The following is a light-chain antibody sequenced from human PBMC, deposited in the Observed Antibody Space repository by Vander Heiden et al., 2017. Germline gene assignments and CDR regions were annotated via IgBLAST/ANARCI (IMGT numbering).Light chain of an antibody. CDR3: GTWDSSLSALV. CDR1: SSNIGNNY. Sequence: QSVLTQPPSVSTAPGQKVTISCSGSSSNIGNNYVSWYQQLPGTAPKLLIYDNNKRPSGIPDRFSGSKSGTSATLGITGLQSGDEADYYCGTWDSSLSALVFGGETKLTVL. V-gene: IGLV1-51*01. J-gene: IGLJ3*02. CDR2: DNN.